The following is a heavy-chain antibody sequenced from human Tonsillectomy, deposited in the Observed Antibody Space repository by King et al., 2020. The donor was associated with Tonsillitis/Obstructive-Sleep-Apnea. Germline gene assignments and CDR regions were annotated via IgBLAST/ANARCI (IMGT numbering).Heavy chain of an antibody. CDR1: GFTFSSYA. CDR2: ISGSGGST. CDR3: AKDWARDVVVIATPYFDY. Sequence: VQLLESGGGLVQPGGSLRLSCAASGFTFSSYAMRWVRQAPGKGLEWVSAISGSGGSTYCADSVKGRFTISRDNSKNTLYLQMNSLRAEDTAIYYCAKDWARDVVVIATPYFDYWGQGTLVTVSS. V-gene: IGHV3-23*01. J-gene: IGHJ4*02. D-gene: IGHD2-21*01.